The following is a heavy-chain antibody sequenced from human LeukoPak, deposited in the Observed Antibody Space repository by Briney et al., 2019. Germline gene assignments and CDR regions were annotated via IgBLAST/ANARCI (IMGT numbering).Heavy chain of an antibody. Sequence: GGSLRLSCAASGFTFSSYGMHWVRQAPGEGLEWVAVIWYDGSNKYYADSVKGRFTISRDNSKNTLYLQMNSLRAEDTAVYYCAKVRSGSGTPFDYWGQGTLVTVSS. CDR2: IWYDGSNK. J-gene: IGHJ4*02. D-gene: IGHD3-10*01. CDR3: AKVRSGSGTPFDY. CDR1: GFTFSSYG. V-gene: IGHV3-33*06.